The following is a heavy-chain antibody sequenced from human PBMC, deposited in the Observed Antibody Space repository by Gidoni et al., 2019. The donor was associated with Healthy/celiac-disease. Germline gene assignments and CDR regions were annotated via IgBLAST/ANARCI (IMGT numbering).Heavy chain of an antibody. CDR3: AKDLTVTTPGYFDY. D-gene: IGHD4-4*01. Sequence: EVQLLESGGGLVQPGGSLRISCAASGFPFRSYAMSWVRQAPGKGLEWVSAISGSGGSTYYADSVKGRFTISRDNSKNTLYLQMNSLRAEDTAVYYCAKDLTVTTPGYFDYWGQGTLVTVSS. CDR2: ISGSGGST. J-gene: IGHJ4*02. V-gene: IGHV3-23*01. CDR1: GFPFRSYA.